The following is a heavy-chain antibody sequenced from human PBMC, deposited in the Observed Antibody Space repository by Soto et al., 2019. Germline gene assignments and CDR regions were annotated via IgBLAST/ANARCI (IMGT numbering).Heavy chain of an antibody. Sequence: QVQLVQSGAEVKKPGASVRVSCKASGYPFTTSYIHWVRQAPGQGLEWMGWINPISGDSVLAQKFQGRINMTRDTSISTASMALSSLRSDDTAIYYCARGGTYSAQKYWGQGTLVTVSS. J-gene: IGHJ4*02. V-gene: IGHV1-2*02. D-gene: IGHD2-15*01. CDR2: INPISGDS. CDR3: ARGGTYSAQKY. CDR1: GYPFTTSY.